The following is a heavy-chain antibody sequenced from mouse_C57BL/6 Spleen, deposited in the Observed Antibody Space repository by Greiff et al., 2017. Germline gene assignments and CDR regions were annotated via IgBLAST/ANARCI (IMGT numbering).Heavy chain of an antibody. CDR2: ISSGSSTI. Sequence: EVKLVESGGGLVKPGGSLKLSCAASGFTFSDYGMHWVRQAPEKGLEWVAYISSGSSTIYYADTVKGRFTISRDNAKNTLFLQMTSLRSEDTAMYYCASGPLTVVPSYWYFDVWGTGTTVTVSS. J-gene: IGHJ1*03. D-gene: IGHD1-1*01. CDR3: ASGPLTVVPSYWYFDV. CDR1: GFTFSDYG. V-gene: IGHV5-17*01.